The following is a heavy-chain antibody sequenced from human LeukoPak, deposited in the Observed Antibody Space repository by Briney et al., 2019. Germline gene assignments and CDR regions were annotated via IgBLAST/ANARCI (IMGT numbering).Heavy chain of an antibody. CDR3: ARVRIAAAAPYFDY. J-gene: IGHJ4*02. D-gene: IGHD6-13*01. CDR2: IKSNGDTT. V-gene: IGHV3-64*01. CDR1: GFTFSNYA. Sequence: GGSLRLSCAASGFTFSNYAIHWVRQAPEKGLESVSAIKSNGDTTYYANSVKGRFTISRDNSKNTVYLQMGSLRAEDMAVYYCARVRIAAAAPYFDYWGQGTLVTVAS.